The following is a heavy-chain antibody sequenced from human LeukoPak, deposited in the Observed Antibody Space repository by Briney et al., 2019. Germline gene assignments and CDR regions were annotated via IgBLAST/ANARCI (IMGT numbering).Heavy chain of an antibody. V-gene: IGHV3-48*03. CDR2: IDGSGSTK. D-gene: IGHD2-2*01. CDR1: GFTFNYYE. Sequence: GGSLRLSCAASGFTFNYYEMNWVRLAPGKGLEWVSYIDGSGSTKYYADSVKGRFTISRDNAKNSLYLQMNSLRAEDTAIYYCARDPRGQVTVLAGQKYYYYGLDVWGQGTTVTVSS. J-gene: IGHJ6*02. CDR3: ARDPRGQVTVLAGQKYYYYGLDV.